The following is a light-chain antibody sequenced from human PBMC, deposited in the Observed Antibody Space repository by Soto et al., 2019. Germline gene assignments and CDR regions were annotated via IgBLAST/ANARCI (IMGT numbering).Light chain of an antibody. J-gene: IGLJ1*01. CDR3: CSYAGSSTFV. CDR2: EVS. Sequence: QSALTQPASGSGAHGQAITISCTGTSSDVGGYNLVSWYQQHPGKAPKLMIYEVSKRPSGVSNRFSGSKSGNTASLTISGLQAGDEADYYCCSYAGSSTFVFGTGTKVTVL. CDR1: SSDVGGYNL. V-gene: IGLV2-23*02.